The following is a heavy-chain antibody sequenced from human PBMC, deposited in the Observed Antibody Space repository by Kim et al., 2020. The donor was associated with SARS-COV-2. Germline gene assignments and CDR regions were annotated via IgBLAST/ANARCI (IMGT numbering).Heavy chain of an antibody. CDR3: ATQRAAGYNWFDP. Sequence: SETLSLTCTVSGGSISSSSYYWGWIRQPPGKGLEWIGSIYYSGSTYYNPSLKSRVTISVDTSKNQFSLRLNSVTAADTAVYYCATQRAAGYNWFDPWGQGTLVTVSS. J-gene: IGHJ5*02. D-gene: IGHD6-13*01. V-gene: IGHV4-39*01. CDR1: GGSISSSSYY. CDR2: IYYSGST.